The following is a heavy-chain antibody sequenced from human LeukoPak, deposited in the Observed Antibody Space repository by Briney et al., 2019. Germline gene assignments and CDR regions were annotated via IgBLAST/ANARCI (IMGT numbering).Heavy chain of an antibody. CDR3: ASLLDTYYDFWSGYYTSDHFDY. CDR2: IYYSGST. CDR1: GVSISSSSYY. Sequence: SETLSLTCTVSGVSISSSSYYWGWIRQPPGKGLEWIGSIYYSGSTYYNPSLKSRVTISVDTSKNQFSLKLSSVTAADTAVYYCASLLDTYYDFWSGYYTSDHFDYWGQGTLVTVSS. J-gene: IGHJ4*02. D-gene: IGHD3-3*01. V-gene: IGHV4-39*07.